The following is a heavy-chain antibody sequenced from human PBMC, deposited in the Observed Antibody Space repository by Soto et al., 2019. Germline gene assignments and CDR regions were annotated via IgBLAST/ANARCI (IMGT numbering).Heavy chain of an antibody. CDR1: GGTFSSYA. Sequence: QVQLVQSGAEVKKPGSSVKVSCKASGGTFSSYAISWVRQAPGQGLEWMGGIIPIFGTANYAQKFQGRVTTTADESTSTAYMELSSLRSEDTAVYYCARDRGEAYYDFWSGYAWFDPWGQGTLVTVSS. D-gene: IGHD3-3*01. J-gene: IGHJ5*02. CDR3: ARDRGEAYYDFWSGYAWFDP. V-gene: IGHV1-69*01. CDR2: IIPIFGTA.